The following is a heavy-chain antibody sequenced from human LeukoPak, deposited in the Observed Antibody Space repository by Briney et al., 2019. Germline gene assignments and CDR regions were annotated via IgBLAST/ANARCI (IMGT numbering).Heavy chain of an antibody. Sequence: SQTLSLTCTVSGGSISSGGYYWSWIRQHPGKGLEWIGHIYNSGSTYYNPSLKSRVTISVGTSKNQFSLKLTSVTAADTAVYYCARGRYSYGWNDYWGQGTLVTVSS. J-gene: IGHJ4*02. CDR3: ARGRYSYGWNDY. CDR2: IYNSGST. CDR1: GGSISSGGYY. D-gene: IGHD5-18*01. V-gene: IGHV4-31*03.